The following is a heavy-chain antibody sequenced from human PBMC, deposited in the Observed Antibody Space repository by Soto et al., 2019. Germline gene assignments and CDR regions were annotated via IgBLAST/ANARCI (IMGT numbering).Heavy chain of an antibody. D-gene: IGHD6-13*01. Sequence: GGSLRLSCAASGFTFSSYAMSWVRQAPGKGLEWVSAISGSGGSTYYADSVKGRFTISRDNSKNTLYLQMNSLRAEDTAVYYCAKDHAPIRSSWYDYWGQGTLVTVSS. CDR2: ISGSGGST. J-gene: IGHJ4*02. CDR1: GFTFSSYA. V-gene: IGHV3-23*01. CDR3: AKDHAPIRSSWYDY.